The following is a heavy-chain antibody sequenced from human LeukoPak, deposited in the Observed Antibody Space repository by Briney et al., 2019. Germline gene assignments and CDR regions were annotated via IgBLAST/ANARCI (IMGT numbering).Heavy chain of an antibody. D-gene: IGHD6-6*01. CDR1: RFTFDGYA. CDR3: AKSGTYSSSSGYIDS. Sequence: GGSLRLSCAASRFTFDGYAIHWVRQAPGKGLEWVSSISRNSGNTDYAASVKGRFTISRDNAKKSLHLQMNSLRAEDTALYYCAKSGTYSSSSGYIDSWGQGTLVTVSS. V-gene: IGHV3-9*01. CDR2: ISRNSGNT. J-gene: IGHJ4*02.